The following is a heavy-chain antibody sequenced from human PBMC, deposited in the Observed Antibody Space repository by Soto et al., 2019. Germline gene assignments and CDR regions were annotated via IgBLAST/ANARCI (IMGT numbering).Heavy chain of an antibody. J-gene: IGHJ4*02. CDR1: GYTFTGYY. D-gene: IGHD3-22*01. V-gene: IGHV1-2*02. CDR3: ARDQLKRKYYDSSGYPDY. CDR2: INPNSGGT. Sequence: EASVKVSCKASGYTFTGYYMHWVRQAPGQGLEWMGWINPNSGGTNYAQKFQGRVTMTRDTSISTAYMELSRLRSDDTAVYYCARDQLKRKYYDSSGYPDYWGQGTLVTVSS.